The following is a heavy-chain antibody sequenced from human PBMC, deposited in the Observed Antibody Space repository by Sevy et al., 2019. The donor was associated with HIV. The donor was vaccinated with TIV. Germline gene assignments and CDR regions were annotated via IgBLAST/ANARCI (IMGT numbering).Heavy chain of an antibody. CDR3: TRGVTTILWYFDL. J-gene: IGHJ2*01. CDR1: GFTFGDYA. V-gene: IGHV3-49*03. D-gene: IGHD5-12*01. CDR2: IRSKAYGGTT. Sequence: GGSLRLSCTASGFTFGDYAMSWFRQAPGKGLEWVGFIRSKAYGGTTEYAASVKGRFTISRDDSKSIAYLQMNSLKTEDTDVYYCTRGVTTILWYFDLWGRGTLVTVSS.